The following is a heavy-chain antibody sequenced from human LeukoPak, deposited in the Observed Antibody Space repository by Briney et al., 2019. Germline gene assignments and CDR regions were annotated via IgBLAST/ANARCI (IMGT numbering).Heavy chain of an antibody. J-gene: IGHJ3*02. D-gene: IGHD4-23*01. CDR2: IYYSGST. V-gene: IGHV4-59*01. CDR3: ARGYGVNSRDLGPFVI. Sequence: SETLSLTCIVSGGSIGSYYWNWIRQPPGEGLEWIGYIYYSGSTNYNPSLKSRVTISADTSKNQFSLTLDSVAAADTAVYYCARGYGVNSRDLGPFVIWGQGTMVTDSS. CDR1: GGSIGSYY.